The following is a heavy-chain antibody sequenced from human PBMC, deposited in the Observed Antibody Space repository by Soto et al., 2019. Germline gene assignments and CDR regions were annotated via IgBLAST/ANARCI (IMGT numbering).Heavy chain of an antibody. CDR1: AGSISSGTYY. Sequence: QVQLQESGPGLVKPSQTLSLTCTVSAGSISSGTYYWNWIRQHPGKGLEWIGYMDYSGSTYYHPSLQTPVTISGDTSKTHFSLKLSSVTVAHTAVYYCARGNDFRTGWFDPWGQGIMVTVSS. J-gene: IGHJ5*02. D-gene: IGHD4-4*01. V-gene: IGHV4-31*01. CDR3: ARGNDFRTGWFDP. CDR2: MDYSGST.